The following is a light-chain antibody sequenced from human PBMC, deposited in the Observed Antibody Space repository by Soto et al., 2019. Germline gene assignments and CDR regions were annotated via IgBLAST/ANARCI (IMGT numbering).Light chain of an antibody. V-gene: IGKV3-20*01. CDR1: QSISATY. J-gene: IGKJ1*01. CDR2: DTS. CDR3: QHYGSSVWT. Sequence: EVVMRQSPATLSVSPGERATLSCRASQSISATYLAWYQQKPGQAPRLVIYDTSRGATGIPDRFSGSGSGADFTLTISRLEPEDFAVYYCQHYGSSVWTFGQGTKVDIK.